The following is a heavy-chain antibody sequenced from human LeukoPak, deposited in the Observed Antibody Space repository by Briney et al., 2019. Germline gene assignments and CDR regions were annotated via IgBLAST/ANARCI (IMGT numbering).Heavy chain of an antibody. J-gene: IGHJ4*02. CDR2: IYYSGST. CDR3: ANQGSSASEY. Sequence: PSETLSLTCTVSGGSISSSSYYWGWIRQPPGKGLEWIGSIYYSGSTHYNPSLKSRVTISVDTSKNQFFLKLSSVTAADTAVYYCANQGSSASEYWGQGTLVTVSS. D-gene: IGHD6-6*01. CDR1: GGSISSSSYY. V-gene: IGHV4-39*01.